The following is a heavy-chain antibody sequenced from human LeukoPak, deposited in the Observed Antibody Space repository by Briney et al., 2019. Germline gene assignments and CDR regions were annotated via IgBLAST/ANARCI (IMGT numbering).Heavy chain of an antibody. J-gene: IGHJ4*02. D-gene: IGHD1-26*01. Sequence: SETLSLTCTVSGGSISRXYWXXLRQPPGKGXXXXXFIYYSGSTHYKSSLKSRVTISVDTSKNQFSLRLSSVTAADTAVYYCARHSGSSPHYFDYWGQGTLVTVSS. V-gene: IGHV4-59*08. CDR3: ARHSGSSPHYFDY. CDR1: GGSISRXY. CDR2: IYYSGST.